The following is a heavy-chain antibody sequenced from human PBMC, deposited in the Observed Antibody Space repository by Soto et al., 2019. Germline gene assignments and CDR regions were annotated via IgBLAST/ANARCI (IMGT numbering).Heavy chain of an antibody. V-gene: IGHV3-43*01. CDR1: GFTFDDYT. D-gene: IGHD5-18*01. Sequence: GGSLRLSCAASGFTFDDYTMHWVRQAPGKGLEWVSLISWDGGSTYYADSVKGRFTISRDNSKNSLYLQMNSLRTEDTALYYCAKPSGYSYPFDAFDIWGQGTMVTVSS. J-gene: IGHJ3*02. CDR2: ISWDGGST. CDR3: AKPSGYSYPFDAFDI.